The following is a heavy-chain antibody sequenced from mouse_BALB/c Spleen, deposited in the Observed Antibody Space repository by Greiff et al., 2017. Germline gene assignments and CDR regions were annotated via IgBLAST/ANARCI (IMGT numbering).Heavy chain of an antibody. CDR1: GFSLTSYG. D-gene: IGHD1-2*01. CDR3: AREGFITTAHFDY. CDR2: IWAGGST. Sequence: VKLVESGPGLVAPSQSLSITCTVSGFSLTSYGVHWVRQPPGKGLEWLGVIWAGGSTNYNSALMSRLSISKDNSKSQVFLKMNSLQTDDTAMYYCAREGFITTAHFDYWGQGTTLTVSS. V-gene: IGHV2-9*02. J-gene: IGHJ2*01.